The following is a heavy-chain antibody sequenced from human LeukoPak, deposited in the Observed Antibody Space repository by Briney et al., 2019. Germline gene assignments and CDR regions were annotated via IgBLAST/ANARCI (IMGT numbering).Heavy chain of an antibody. V-gene: IGHV3-23*01. Sequence: SGGSLRLSCVASGFTFSSYAMSWVRQAPGKGLEWVSAISGSGGSTYYADSVKGRFTISRDNSKCTLYLQMNSLRAEDTAVYYCAKDQCFTRQYGMDVWGQGTTVTVSS. J-gene: IGHJ6*02. CDR1: GFTFSSYA. CDR3: AKDQCFTRQYGMDV. CDR2: ISGSGGST. D-gene: IGHD3-16*01.